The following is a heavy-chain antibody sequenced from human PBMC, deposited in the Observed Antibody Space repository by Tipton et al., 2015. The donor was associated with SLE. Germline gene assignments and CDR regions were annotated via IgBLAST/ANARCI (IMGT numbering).Heavy chain of an antibody. Sequence: SLRLSCAASGFTFSNYWMHWVRQAPGKGLVWVSRLNTDGSPTAYADSVRGRFTISRDNAENTLYLLMSSLRAEDTAVYYCAKDDSGANSLDYWGQGTLVTVSS. CDR2: LNTDGSPT. V-gene: IGHV3-74*01. D-gene: IGHD4-17*01. J-gene: IGHJ4*02. CDR3: AKDDSGANSLDY. CDR1: GFTFSNYW.